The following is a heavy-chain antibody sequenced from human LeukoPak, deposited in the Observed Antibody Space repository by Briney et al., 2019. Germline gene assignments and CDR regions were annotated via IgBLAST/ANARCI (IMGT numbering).Heavy chain of an antibody. D-gene: IGHD3-10*01. Sequence: SETLSLTCTVAGDSVSNGNYYWSWLRQPPGKALEWIGYIYYTGKTYYNPSLEGRVTILVDTSRNHFSVKLSSVTAADTAVYYCARSQNYYGSGDYWSQGTLVTVSS. CDR2: IYYTGKT. CDR3: ARSQNYYGSGDY. CDR1: GDSVSNGNYY. J-gene: IGHJ4*02. V-gene: IGHV4-61*03.